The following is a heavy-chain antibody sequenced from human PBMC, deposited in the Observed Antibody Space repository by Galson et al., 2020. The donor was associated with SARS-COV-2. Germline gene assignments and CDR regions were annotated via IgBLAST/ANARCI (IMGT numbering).Heavy chain of an antibody. J-gene: IGHJ3*02. D-gene: IGHD3-22*01. CDR1: GFTFTNSA. V-gene: IGHV1-58*01. CDR3: AAADDIRGYNAFDI. CDR2: IVVVSGNR. Sequence: KISCKASGFTFTNSAVQWVRQAPGQGLEWMGWIVVVSGNRNYAQKFQERVTITRDVPTGTAYMELSGLRSEDTALYYCAAADDIRGYNAFDIWGQGTMVTVSS.